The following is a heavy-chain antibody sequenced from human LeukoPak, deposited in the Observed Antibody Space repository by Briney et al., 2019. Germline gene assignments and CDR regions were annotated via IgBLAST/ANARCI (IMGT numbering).Heavy chain of an antibody. CDR1: GYTLTELS. V-gene: IGHV1-24*01. J-gene: IGHJ3*02. CDR2: FDPEDGET. D-gene: IGHD3-22*01. Sequence: ASVKVSCKVSGYTLTELSMHWVRQAPGKGLEWMGGFDPEDGETIYAQKFQGRVTMTEDTSTDTAYMELSSLRSEDTAVYYCATLNYYYDSSGYYYRYAFDIWGQGTMVTVSS. CDR3: ATLNYYYDSSGYYYRYAFDI.